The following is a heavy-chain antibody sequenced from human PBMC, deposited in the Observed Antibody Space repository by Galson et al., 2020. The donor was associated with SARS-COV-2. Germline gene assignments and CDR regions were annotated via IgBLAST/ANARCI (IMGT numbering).Heavy chain of an antibody. J-gene: IGHJ6*01. D-gene: IGHD3-3*01. CDR2: ISGSGGST. CDR1: GFTFSSYA. Sequence: TGGSLRLSCAASGFTFSSYAMSWVRQAPGKGLEWVSAISGSGGSTYYADSVKGRFTISRDNSKNTLYLQMNSLRAEDTAVYYCASSITIFGVAYYYGMDVWGQGTTGTVAS. V-gene: IGHV3-23*01. CDR3: ASSITIFGVAYYYGMDV.